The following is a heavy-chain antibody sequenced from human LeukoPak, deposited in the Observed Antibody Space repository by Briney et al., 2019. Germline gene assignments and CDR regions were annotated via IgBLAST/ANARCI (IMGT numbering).Heavy chain of an antibody. V-gene: IGHV5-51*01. CDR2: IFPRDTIL. D-gene: IGHD1-26*01. CDR1: GYSFADYW. J-gene: IGHJ4*02. Sequence: GESLKISCKGSGYSFADYWVGWVRQVPGKGLEWMGIIFPRDTILLYSPSFQGQVTISADKSISIAYLQWSSLKASDTAMYYCARHDQSGSYSDYFDYWGQGTLVTVSS. CDR3: ARHDQSGSYSDYFDY.